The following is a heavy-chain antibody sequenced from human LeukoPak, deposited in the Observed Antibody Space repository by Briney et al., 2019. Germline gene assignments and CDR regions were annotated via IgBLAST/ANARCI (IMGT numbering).Heavy chain of an antibody. J-gene: IGHJ4*02. CDR1: GYTFTSYD. D-gene: IGHD3-22*01. V-gene: IGHV1-8*03. CDR2: MNHNSGNT. CDR3: AREDYYDSGSNDY. Sequence: ASVNVSCKASGYTFTSYDINWVRQATGQGLEWMGWMNHNSGNTGYPQKFQGRVTITRNTSISTAYMELSSLRSEDTAVYFCAREDYYDSGSNDYWGQGTLVTVSS.